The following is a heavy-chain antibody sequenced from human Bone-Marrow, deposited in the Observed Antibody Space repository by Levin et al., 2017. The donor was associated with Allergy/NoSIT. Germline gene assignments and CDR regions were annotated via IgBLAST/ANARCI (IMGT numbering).Heavy chain of an antibody. CDR1: GGSISSYY. Sequence: SQTLSLTCTVSGGSISSYYWSWIRQPPGKGLEWIGYIYYSGSTNYNPSLKSRVTISVDTSKNQFSLKLSSVTAADTAVYYCARATQYCSGGSCKYYFDYWGQGTLVTVSS. D-gene: IGHD2-15*01. V-gene: IGHV4-59*01. J-gene: IGHJ4*02. CDR3: ARATQYCSGGSCKYYFDY. CDR2: IYYSGST.